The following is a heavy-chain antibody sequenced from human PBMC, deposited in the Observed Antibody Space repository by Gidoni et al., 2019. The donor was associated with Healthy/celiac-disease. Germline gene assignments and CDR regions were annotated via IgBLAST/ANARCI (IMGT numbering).Heavy chain of an antibody. CDR3: ARGFVSGWALGGSSGFDY. J-gene: IGHJ4*02. CDR1: GGSISSSSYY. CDR2: IYYSGST. Sequence: QLQLQESGPGLVKPSETLSLTCTVSGGSISSSSYYWGWIRQPPGKGLEWIGSIYYSGSTYYNPSLKSRVTISVDTSKNQFSLKLSSVTAADTAVYYCARGFVSGWALGGSSGFDYWGQGTLVTVSS. D-gene: IGHD6-19*01. V-gene: IGHV4-39*07.